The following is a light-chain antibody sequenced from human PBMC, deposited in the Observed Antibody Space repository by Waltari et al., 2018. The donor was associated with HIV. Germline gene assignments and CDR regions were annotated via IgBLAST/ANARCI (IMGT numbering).Light chain of an antibody. Sequence: DIQMTQSPSSLSASVGDRVTITCQASHYIDNYLSWYQQKPGKAPKLLIYDASNLETGVSSRFSGSGYGTEFSFTISGLQPEDIATYYCQQYENLPYSFGQGTKLGI. CDR1: HYIDNY. CDR2: DAS. J-gene: IGKJ2*03. V-gene: IGKV1-33*01. CDR3: QQYENLPYS.